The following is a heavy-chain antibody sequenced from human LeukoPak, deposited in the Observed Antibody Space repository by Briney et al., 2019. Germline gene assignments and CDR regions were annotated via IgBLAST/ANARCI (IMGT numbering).Heavy chain of an antibody. J-gene: IGHJ4*02. CDR2: ISSSSSYI. CDR3: ANRAVAGPIDY. D-gene: IGHD6-19*01. Sequence: GGSLRLSCAASGFTFSSYAMHWVRQAPGKGLEWVSSISSSSSYIYYADSVKGRFTISRDNAKNSLYLQMNSLRAEDTAVYYCANRAVAGPIDYWGQGTLVTVSS. V-gene: IGHV3-21*01. CDR1: GFTFSSYA.